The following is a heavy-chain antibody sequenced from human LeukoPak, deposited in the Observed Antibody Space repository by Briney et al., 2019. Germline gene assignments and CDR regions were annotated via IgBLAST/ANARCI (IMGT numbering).Heavy chain of an antibody. J-gene: IGHJ4*02. Sequence: GGSLRLSCAASGFTFSSYWMNWARQAPGKGLEWVASINHNGNVNYYVDSVKGRFTISRDNAKNSLYLQMNSLRAEDTAVYYCARAVATAGIDYWGQGTLVTVSS. CDR2: INHNGNVN. D-gene: IGHD5-12*01. CDR3: ARAVATAGIDY. CDR1: GFTFSSYW. V-gene: IGHV3-7*01.